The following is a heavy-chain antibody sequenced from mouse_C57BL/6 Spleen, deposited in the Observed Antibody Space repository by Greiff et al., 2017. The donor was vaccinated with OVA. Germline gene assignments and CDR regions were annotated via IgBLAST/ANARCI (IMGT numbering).Heavy chain of an antibody. Sequence: EVKLVESGGGLVQPGGSLSLSCAASGFTFTDYYMSWVRQPPGKALEWLGFIRNKANGYTTEYSASVKGRFTISRDNSQSILYLQMNALRAEDSATYYCARYGYYGSYAMDYWGQGTSVTVSS. CDR2: IRNKANGYTT. CDR1: GFTFTDYY. CDR3: ARYGYYGSYAMDY. D-gene: IGHD1-1*01. J-gene: IGHJ4*01. V-gene: IGHV7-3*01.